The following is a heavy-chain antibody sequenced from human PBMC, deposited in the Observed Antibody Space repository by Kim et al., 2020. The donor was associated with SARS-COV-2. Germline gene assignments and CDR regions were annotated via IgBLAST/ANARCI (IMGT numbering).Heavy chain of an antibody. Sequence: GTTSNNPSLKSRVTISVDTSKNQFSLKLSAVTAADTAVYYCARESGGDFDYWGQGTLVTVSS. J-gene: IGHJ4*02. V-gene: IGHV4-31*02. CDR2: GTT. CDR3: ARESGGDFDY.